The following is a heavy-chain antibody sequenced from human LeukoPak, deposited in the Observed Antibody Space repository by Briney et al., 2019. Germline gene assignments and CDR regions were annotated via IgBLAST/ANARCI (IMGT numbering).Heavy chain of an antibody. V-gene: IGHV3-23*01. D-gene: IGHD6-19*01. Sequence: GGSLTLSCAASGFTFSSCAMSWVRQAPGKGLEWGSAISGSGGSTYYADSVKGRFTISRDNSKNTLYLQMNSLRAEDTAVYYCAKDPAQWLAPDAFDIWGQGTMVTVSS. CDR1: GFTFSSCA. CDR2: ISGSGGST. J-gene: IGHJ3*02. CDR3: AKDPAQWLAPDAFDI.